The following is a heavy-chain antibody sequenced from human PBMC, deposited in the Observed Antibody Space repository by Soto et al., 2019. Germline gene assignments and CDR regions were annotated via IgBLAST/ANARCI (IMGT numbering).Heavy chain of an antibody. V-gene: IGHV5-51*01. CDR1: AYTFTSYW. D-gene: IGHD5-18*01. CDR2: IYPGDSDT. J-gene: IGHJ4*02. Sequence: PGESLKISCKGSAYTFTSYWIGWVRQMPGKGLEWMGIIYPGDSDTRYSPSFEGQVTISADKSISTAYLQWSSLKASDTAMYYCARMDVDTGMAPREWGQGTLFTVSS. CDR3: ARMDVDTGMAPRE.